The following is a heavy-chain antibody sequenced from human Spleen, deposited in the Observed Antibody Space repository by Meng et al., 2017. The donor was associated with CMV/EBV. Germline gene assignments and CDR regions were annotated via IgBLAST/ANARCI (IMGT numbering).Heavy chain of an antibody. CDR2: IWYDGSSK. D-gene: IGHD5-18*01. CDR1: AFSFNRFG. CDR3: ARDRWARGYTYDYGDY. Sequence: AFSFNRFGMPWVRQAPGKGLAWLALIWYDGSSKNYADSVKGRFTISIDNSKNTLYLQMDSLRAEDTAVYYCARDRWARGYTYDYGDYWGQGTLVTVSS. V-gene: IGHV3-33*01. J-gene: IGHJ4*02.